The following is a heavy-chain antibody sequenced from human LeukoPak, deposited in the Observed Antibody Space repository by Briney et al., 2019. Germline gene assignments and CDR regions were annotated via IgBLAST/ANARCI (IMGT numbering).Heavy chain of an antibody. CDR1: GFTFSSYG. CDR2: IHYDGTNE. Sequence: PGGSLRLSCAASGFTFSSYGMHWVRQAPGKGLEWVAFIHYDGTNEYYADSVKGRFTISRDNFKNTLSLQMNGLRVEDTALYYCARGGSYLSAFDIRGQGTMVTVSS. D-gene: IGHD1-26*01. J-gene: IGHJ3*02. CDR3: ARGGSYLSAFDI. V-gene: IGHV3-30*02.